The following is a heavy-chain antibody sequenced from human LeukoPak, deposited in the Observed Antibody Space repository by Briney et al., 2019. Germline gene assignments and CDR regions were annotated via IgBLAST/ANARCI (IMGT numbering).Heavy chain of an antibody. CDR2: ISWNSGSI. CDR1: GFTFDDYA. CDR3: AKGGVAVAGYFDY. D-gene: IGHD6-19*01. V-gene: IGHV3-9*01. J-gene: IGHJ4*02. Sequence: PGRSLRLSCAASGFTFDDYAMHWVRQASGKGLEWVSGISWNSGSIGYADSVKGRFTISRDNAKNSLYLQMNSLRAEDTALYYCAKGGVAVAGYFDYWGQGTLVTVSS.